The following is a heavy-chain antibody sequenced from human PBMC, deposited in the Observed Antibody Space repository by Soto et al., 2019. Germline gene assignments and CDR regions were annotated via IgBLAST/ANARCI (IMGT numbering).Heavy chain of an antibody. D-gene: IGHD3-16*01. CDR2: IWYDGSNK. V-gene: IGHV3-33*01. Sequence: QVQLVESGGGVVQPGRSLRLSCAASGFTFSSYGMHWVRQAPGKGLEWVAVIWYDGSNKYYADSVKGRFTISRDKSKNTLYLQMNSLRAEDTAVYYCARGRRGGYYYYGMDVWGQGTTVTVAS. J-gene: IGHJ6*02. CDR3: ARGRRGGYYYYGMDV. CDR1: GFTFSSYG.